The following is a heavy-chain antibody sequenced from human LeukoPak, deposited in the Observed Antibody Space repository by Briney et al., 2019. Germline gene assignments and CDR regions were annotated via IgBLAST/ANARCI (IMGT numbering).Heavy chain of an antibody. J-gene: IGHJ4*02. CDR2: IYTSGST. D-gene: IGHD5-18*01. Sequence: SETLSLTCTVSGGSISSYYWSWIRQPAGKGLEWIGRIYTSGSTNYNPSLKSRVTMSVDTSKNQFSLMLSSVTAADTAVYYCARDRSYGLLTYYFDYWGQGTLVTVSS. CDR1: GGSISSYY. V-gene: IGHV4-4*07. CDR3: ARDRSYGLLTYYFDY.